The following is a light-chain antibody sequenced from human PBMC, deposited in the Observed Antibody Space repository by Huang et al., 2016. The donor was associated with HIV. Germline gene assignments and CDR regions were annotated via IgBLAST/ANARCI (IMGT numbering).Light chain of an antibody. CDR2: KAS. CDR3: QHQWT. V-gene: IGKV1-5*03. CDR1: QRISTW. J-gene: IGKJ1*01. Sequence: DIQVTQSPSTLSAFVGDRVNITCRTSQRISTWLAWYQQRPGKAPNLLISKASNLETWVPSRFSGNGSGTEFTLTINDLQPDDLATYYCQHQWTFGQGTKVEIK.